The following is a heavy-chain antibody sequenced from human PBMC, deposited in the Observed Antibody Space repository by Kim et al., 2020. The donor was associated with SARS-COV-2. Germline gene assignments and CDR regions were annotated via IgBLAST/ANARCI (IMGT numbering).Heavy chain of an antibody. V-gene: IGHV1-69*13. J-gene: IGHJ3*02. CDR2: IIPIFGTA. D-gene: IGHD3-22*01. Sequence: SVKVSCKASGGTFSSYAISWVRQAPGQGLEWMGGIIPIFGTANYAQKFQGRVTITADESTSTAYMELSSLRSEDTAVYYCARGEGGSSGYYYTWDAFDIWGQGTMVTVSS. CDR1: GGTFSSYA. CDR3: ARGEGGSSGYYYTWDAFDI.